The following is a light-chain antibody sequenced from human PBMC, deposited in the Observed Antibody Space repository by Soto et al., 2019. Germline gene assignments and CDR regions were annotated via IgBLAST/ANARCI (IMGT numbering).Light chain of an antibody. Sequence: QSALTQPRSVSGSPGQSVTISCTGTSSDVGGYNYVSWYQQHPGKAPKLMIYDVSKRPSGVPDRFSGSKSGNTASLTISGLQADDEADYYCCSYAGSYTHVFGTGTKLTVL. CDR1: SSDVGGYNY. V-gene: IGLV2-11*01. CDR2: DVS. J-gene: IGLJ1*01. CDR3: CSYAGSYTHV.